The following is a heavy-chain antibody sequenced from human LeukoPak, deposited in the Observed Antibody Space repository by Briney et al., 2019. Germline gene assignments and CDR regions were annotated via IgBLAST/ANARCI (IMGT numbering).Heavy chain of an antibody. CDR3: ATDGAYCGGDCYRRLRY. D-gene: IGHD2-21*02. J-gene: IGHJ1*01. CDR1: GFTVSSNY. V-gene: IGHV3-53*01. CDR2: IYSGGST. Sequence: GGSLRLSCAASGFTVSSNYMSWVRQAPGKGLEWVSVIYSGGSTYYADSVEGRFTISRDNSKNTLYLQMNSLRAEDTAVYYCATDGAYCGGDCYRRLRYWGQGPWSPSPQ.